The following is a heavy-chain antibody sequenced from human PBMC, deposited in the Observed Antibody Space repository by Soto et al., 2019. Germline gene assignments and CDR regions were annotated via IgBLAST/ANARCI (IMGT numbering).Heavy chain of an antibody. V-gene: IGHV3-7*01. CDR1: GFTFSSYW. CDR2: IKQDGSEK. D-gene: IGHD4-4*01. CDR3: AKSRDGYSFYFYYGMDV. J-gene: IGHJ6*02. Sequence: GGSLRLSCAASGFTFSSYWMSWVRQAPGKGLEWVANIKQDGSEKYYADSVKGRFTISRDNSKNTLYLQMKSLRAEDTAVYYCAKSRDGYSFYFYYGMDVWGQGTTVTVSS.